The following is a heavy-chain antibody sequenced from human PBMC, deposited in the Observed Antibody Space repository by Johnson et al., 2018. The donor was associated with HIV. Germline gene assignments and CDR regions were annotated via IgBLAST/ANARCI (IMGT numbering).Heavy chain of an antibody. Sequence: QVQLVESGGGLVQPGGSLRLSCAVSGFTFSDYYMSWIRQAPGKGLEWISYISGGGSAIYYADSVRGRFTISRDNAKNSLYLQMNSLRAEDTAVYYCARSLPYSSSVGFDIWGQGTMVTVSS. J-gene: IGHJ3*02. CDR3: ARSLPYSSSVGFDI. CDR2: ISGGGSAI. CDR1: GFTFSDYY. V-gene: IGHV3-11*04. D-gene: IGHD6-6*01.